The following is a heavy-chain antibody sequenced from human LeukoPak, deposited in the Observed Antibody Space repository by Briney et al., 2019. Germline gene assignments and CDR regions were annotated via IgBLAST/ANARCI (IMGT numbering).Heavy chain of an antibody. D-gene: IGHD5-12*01. CDR3: VRDPGELIVATTFDY. V-gene: IGHV1-18*01. CDR1: GYTFTSYG. CDR2: ISASNGNT. J-gene: IGHJ4*02. Sequence: ASVKVSCKASGYTFTSYGISWVRQAPGQGLEWMGWISASNGNTKYPQKFQGRLTMTTDSSTSTAYMDLRSLRSDDTAVYYCVRDPGELIVATTFDYWGQGTLVTASS.